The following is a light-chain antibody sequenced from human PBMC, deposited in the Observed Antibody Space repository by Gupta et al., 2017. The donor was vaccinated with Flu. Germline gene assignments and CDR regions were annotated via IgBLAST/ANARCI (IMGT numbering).Light chain of an antibody. J-gene: IGKJ4*01. CDR3: QQYYGVPVT. CDR2: WAS. Sequence: SLGERATINCKSSQSVLSSSDNKNYLAWFQQKPGQPPKLLIYWASTRQSGVPDRFSGSGSGSDFTLTISSLQAEDVAVYYCQQYYGVPVTFGGGTKVEI. V-gene: IGKV4-1*01. CDR1: QSVLSSSDNKNY.